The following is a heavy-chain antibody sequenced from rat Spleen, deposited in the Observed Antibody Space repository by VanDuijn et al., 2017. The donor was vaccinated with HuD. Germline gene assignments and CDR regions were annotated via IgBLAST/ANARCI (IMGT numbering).Heavy chain of an antibody. V-gene: IGHV4-2*01. D-gene: IGHD1-11*01. CDR1: GFTFNKSW. Sequence: EVQLVESDGGFVQPGRSLKLSCVASGFTFNKSWMTWIRQAPGKGLEWIGEINKDSTTINYTQSLKDKFTISRDNAQNTLYLQMSKLGSEDTAIYYCARPLTDLDCWGQGVMVTVSS. CDR2: INKDSTTI. J-gene: IGHJ2*01. CDR3: ARPLTDLDC.